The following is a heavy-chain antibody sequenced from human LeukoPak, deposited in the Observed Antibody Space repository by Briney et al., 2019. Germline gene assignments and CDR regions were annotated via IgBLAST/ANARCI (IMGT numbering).Heavy chain of an antibody. CDR2: IRYEGST. Sequence: PGGSLRLSCTASGFTFSNYDMHWVRQAPGKGLEWVAFIRYEGSTYYRDSVKGRFTISRDNSRNTLYLQMSSLKPEDTAVYYCARSSVIRYRSSWFDYWGQGALVTVSS. CDR1: GFTFSNYD. CDR3: ARSSVIRYRSSWFDY. V-gene: IGHV3-30*02. D-gene: IGHD6-13*01. J-gene: IGHJ4*02.